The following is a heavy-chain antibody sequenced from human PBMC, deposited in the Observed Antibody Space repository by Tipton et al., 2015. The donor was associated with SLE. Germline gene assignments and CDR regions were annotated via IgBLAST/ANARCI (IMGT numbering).Heavy chain of an antibody. CDR3: ARHLGASFDF. J-gene: IGHJ4*02. Sequence: TLSLTCTFSGGSLRSGDYYWSWIRQHPGEGLGWIGYIHDSGATCYNPSLRSRSAISVDTSQNQFSLRLTSVTAADTAVYYCARHLGASFDFWGQGILVTVSS. CDR2: IHDSGAT. V-gene: IGHV4-31*03. CDR1: GGSLRSGDYY.